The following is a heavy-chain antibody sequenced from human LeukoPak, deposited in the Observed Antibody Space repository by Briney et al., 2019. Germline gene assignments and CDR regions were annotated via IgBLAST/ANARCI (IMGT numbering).Heavy chain of an antibody. J-gene: IGHJ6*02. CDR2: MNPNSGNT. CDR1: GYTFTSYD. V-gene: IGHV1-8*01. Sequence: ASVKVSCKASGYTFTSYDINWVRQAPGQGLEGMGWMNPNSGNTVYAQKFQGRVTMTRNTSISTAYMELSSLRSEDTAVYYCARGAPYYYGMDVWGQGTTVTVSS. CDR3: ARGAPYYYGMDV.